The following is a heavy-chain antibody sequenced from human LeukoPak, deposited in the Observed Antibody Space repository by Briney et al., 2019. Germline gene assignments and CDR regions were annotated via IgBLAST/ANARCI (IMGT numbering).Heavy chain of an antibody. CDR3: AGLPAYYYDTSGFYFDY. CDR1: GFTFSSYW. V-gene: IGHV3-74*01. Sequence: GGSLRLSCAASGFTFSSYWMHWVRQAPGKGLVWVSRLNSDGSSTVYADSVKGRFTISRDNAENKLYLQMNSLRVEDTAVYYCAGLPAYYYDTSGFYFDYWGQGTLVTVSS. D-gene: IGHD3-22*01. J-gene: IGHJ4*02. CDR2: LNSDGSST.